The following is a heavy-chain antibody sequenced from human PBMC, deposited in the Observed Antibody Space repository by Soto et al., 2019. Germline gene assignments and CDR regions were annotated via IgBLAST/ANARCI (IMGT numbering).Heavy chain of an antibody. Sequence: GGSLRLSCAGSGLSVSWEYISWVRQPPGKGLEWVSIIYRGGGTYYADSAKGRCIISRDAAKNMVFLQVNNLRAEDTATYYCARRDVSEAFDIWGQGTPVTVSS. CDR2: IYRGGGT. J-gene: IGHJ4*02. CDR1: GLSVSWEY. D-gene: IGHD3-9*01. V-gene: IGHV3-53*01. CDR3: ARRDVSEAFDI.